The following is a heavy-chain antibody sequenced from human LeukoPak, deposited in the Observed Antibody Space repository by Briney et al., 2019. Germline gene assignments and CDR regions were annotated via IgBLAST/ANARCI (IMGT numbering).Heavy chain of an antibody. D-gene: IGHD6-6*01. Sequence: SVKVSCKASGGTFSSYAISWVRQAPGQGLEWRGGIIPIFGTANYAQKFQGRVTITTDESTSTAYMELSSLRSEDTAVYYCASGGSSSSNWFDPWGQGTLVTVSS. J-gene: IGHJ5*02. V-gene: IGHV1-69*05. CDR1: GGTFSSYA. CDR2: IIPIFGTA. CDR3: ASGGSSSSNWFDP.